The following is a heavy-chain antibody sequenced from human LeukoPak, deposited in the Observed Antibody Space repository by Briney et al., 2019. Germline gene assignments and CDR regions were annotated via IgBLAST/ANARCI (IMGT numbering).Heavy chain of an antibody. V-gene: IGHV4-31*03. Sequence: SETLSLTCTVSGGSISSGGYYWSWIRQHPGKGLEWIGYIYYSGSTYYNPSLKSRVTISVDTSKNQFSLKLGSVTAADTAVYYCARGRRRNYAYWGQGTLVTVSS. CDR2: IYYSGST. CDR3: ARGRRRNYAY. D-gene: IGHD1-7*01. J-gene: IGHJ4*02. CDR1: GGSISSGGYY.